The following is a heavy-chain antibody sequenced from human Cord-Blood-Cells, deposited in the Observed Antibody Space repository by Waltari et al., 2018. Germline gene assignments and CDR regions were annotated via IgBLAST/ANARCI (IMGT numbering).Heavy chain of an antibody. Sequence: EVQLVETGGGLIQPGGSLRLSCAASGFTVSSNYMSWVRQAPGKGLEWVSVIDSGGSTYYADSVKGRFTISRDNSKNTLYLQMNSLRAEDTAVYYCARVLELRAFDIWGQGTMVTVSS. V-gene: IGHV3-53*02. CDR1: GFTVSSNY. D-gene: IGHD1-7*01. CDR3: ARVLELRAFDI. CDR2: IDSGGST. J-gene: IGHJ3*02.